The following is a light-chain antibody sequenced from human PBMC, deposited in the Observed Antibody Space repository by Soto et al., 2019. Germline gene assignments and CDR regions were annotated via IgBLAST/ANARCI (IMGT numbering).Light chain of an antibody. CDR1: QSVSSSY. CDR3: QQYGSSPLT. J-gene: IGKJ4*01. CDR2: GAS. V-gene: IGKV3-20*01. Sequence: EIVLTQSPATLSLSPGERATLSCRASQSVSSSYLAWYQQKPGQAPRLLIYGASSRATGIPYRFSGSGSGTDFTLTISRLEPEDFAVYYCQQYGSSPLTFGGGTKVDIK.